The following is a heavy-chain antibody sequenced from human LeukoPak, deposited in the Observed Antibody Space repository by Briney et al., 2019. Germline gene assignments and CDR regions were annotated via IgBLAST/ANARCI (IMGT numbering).Heavy chain of an antibody. Sequence: GGSLRLSCAASGFNVGSYSMTWVRQAPGRGLEWVSLLYSGDNRYYSDSVKGRFTISRDNSQNTVSLQVNNLRTEDTAFYYCAKTSLSDASGHYYYMDVWGKGTTVTVSS. D-gene: IGHD3-3*01. CDR2: LYSGDNR. J-gene: IGHJ6*03. CDR3: AKTSLSDASGHYYYMDV. CDR1: GFNVGSYS. V-gene: IGHV3-66*01.